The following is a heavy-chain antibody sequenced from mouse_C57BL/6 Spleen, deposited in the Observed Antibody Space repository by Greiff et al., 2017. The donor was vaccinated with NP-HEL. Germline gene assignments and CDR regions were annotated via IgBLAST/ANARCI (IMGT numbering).Heavy chain of an antibody. Sequence: EVQLQQSGPELVKPGASVKISCTASGYTFTDYYMNWVQQSHGKSLEWIGDINPNNGGTSYHQKFKGKSTLTVDKSSSTACMELRSLTSEDSAVYYCARRWLRRYFDYWGQGTTLTVSS. J-gene: IGHJ2*01. D-gene: IGHD2-2*01. CDR3: ARRWLRRYFDY. CDR1: GYTFTDYY. V-gene: IGHV1-26*01. CDR2: INPNNGGT.